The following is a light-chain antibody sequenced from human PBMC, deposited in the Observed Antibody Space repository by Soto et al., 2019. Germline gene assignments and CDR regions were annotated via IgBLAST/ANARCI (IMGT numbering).Light chain of an antibody. V-gene: IGLV2-14*03. J-gene: IGLJ1*01. CDR1: SNDVGGYNF. CDR3: TSYTSSSTFV. Sequence: QSALTQPASVSGSPGQSITISCTGTSNDVGGYNFVFWYQQHPTKAPKLIIYDVINRPSGVSNRFSGSKSGNMASLTISGLQAEDEADYYCTSYTSSSTFVFGTGTKLTVL. CDR2: DVI.